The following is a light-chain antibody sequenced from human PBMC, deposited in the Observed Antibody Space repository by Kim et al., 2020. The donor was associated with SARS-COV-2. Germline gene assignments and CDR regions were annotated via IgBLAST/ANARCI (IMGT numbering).Light chain of an antibody. CDR1: QSSSGG. J-gene: IGKJ1*01. CDR3: HQFSNRWT. Sequence: GDKVTITCRASQSSSGGVAWYQQKPGNTPKLLISDSSSLASGVPSRVSGSGSGTGFTLMVSRLQPDDFATKYCHQFSNRWTFGQ. CDR2: DSS. V-gene: IGKV1-5*01.